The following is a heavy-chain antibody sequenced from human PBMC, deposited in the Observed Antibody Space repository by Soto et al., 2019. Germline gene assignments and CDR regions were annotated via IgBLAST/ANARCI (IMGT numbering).Heavy chain of an antibody. CDR3: ARVGDYYGMDV. CDR2: ISYDGSNK. Sequence: QVQLVESGGGVVQPGRSLRLSCAASGFTFSSYGMHWVRQAPGKGLEWVAVISYDGSNKYYADSVKGRFTISRDNSKNTLYLLMNSLRAEDTAVYYCARVGDYYGMDVWGQGTTVTVSS. V-gene: IGHV3-30*03. J-gene: IGHJ6*02. CDR1: GFTFSSYG.